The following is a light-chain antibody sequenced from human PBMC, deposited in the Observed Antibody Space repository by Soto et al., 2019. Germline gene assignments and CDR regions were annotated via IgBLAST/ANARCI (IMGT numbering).Light chain of an antibody. CDR3: QKSDHLPL. CDR2: DAY. CDR1: HDIGNS. V-gene: IGKV1-33*01. Sequence: DIQMTQSPPSLSASVGDRVTITCQASHDIGNSLNWYQHKPGKAPKLVIYDAYNLETVVPSTFSGSGFGTDFTFTISSLRPEDIATYYCQKSDHLPLFGPGTKVDIK. J-gene: IGKJ3*01.